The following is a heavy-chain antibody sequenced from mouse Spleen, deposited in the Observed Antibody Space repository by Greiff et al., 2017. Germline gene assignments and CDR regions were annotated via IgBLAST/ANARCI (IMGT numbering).Heavy chain of an antibody. V-gene: IGHV5-9-1*01. CDR3: ARPRTGVYWYFDV. D-gene: IGHD4-1*01. CDR1: GFTFSSYA. J-gene: IGHJ1*01. Sequence: EVKLVESGGGLVKPGGSLKLSCAASGFTFSSYAMSWVRQTPEKRLEWVATISSGGSYTYYPDSVKGRFTISRDNAKNTLYLQMSSLRAEDTAMYYCARPRTGVYWYFDVWGAGTTVTVSS. CDR2: ISSGGSYT.